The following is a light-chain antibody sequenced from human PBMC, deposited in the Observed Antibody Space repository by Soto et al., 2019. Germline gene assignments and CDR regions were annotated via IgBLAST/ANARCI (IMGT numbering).Light chain of an antibody. V-gene: IGKV3-20*01. Sequence: EIVLTQSPGTLSLSPGERATLSCRASQSVSSSYLAWYQQKPGQAPTALIHGASSRATGIPDRFSGSGSGTDLTLTISRLEPEDVAVYFCQQYGNPPPNAFGQGTKVEIK. J-gene: IGKJ2*01. CDR1: QSVSSSY. CDR3: QQYGNPPPNA. CDR2: GAS.